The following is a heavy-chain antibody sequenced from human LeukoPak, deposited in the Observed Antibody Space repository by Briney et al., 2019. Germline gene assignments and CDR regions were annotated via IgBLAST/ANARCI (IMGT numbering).Heavy chain of an antibody. V-gene: IGHV5-51*01. J-gene: IGHJ4*02. CDR2: IYPGDSDT. CDR3: ARSRGGGYETHYFDY. Sequence: GESLKISCKGSGYSFTSYWIGWVRQMPGKGLEWMGIIYPGDSDTRYSPSFQGQVTISADKSISTAYLQWSSLKASDTAMYYCARSRGGGYETHYFDYWGQGTLVTVSS. CDR1: GYSFTSYW. D-gene: IGHD5-12*01.